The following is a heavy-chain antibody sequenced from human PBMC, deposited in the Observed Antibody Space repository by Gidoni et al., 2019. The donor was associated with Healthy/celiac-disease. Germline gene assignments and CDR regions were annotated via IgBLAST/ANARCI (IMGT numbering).Heavy chain of an antibody. CDR3: ARDEVLLWFGEYHY. CDR1: GFTFSSYW. J-gene: IGHJ4*02. D-gene: IGHD3-10*01. Sequence: EVQLVESGGGLVQPGGSLRLSCAASGFTFSSYWMHWVRQAPGKGRVWFSRINSDGSSTSYADSVKGRFTISRDNAKNTLYLQMNSLRAEDTAVYYCARDEVLLWFGEYHYWGQGTLVTVSS. V-gene: IGHV3-74*01. CDR2: INSDGSST.